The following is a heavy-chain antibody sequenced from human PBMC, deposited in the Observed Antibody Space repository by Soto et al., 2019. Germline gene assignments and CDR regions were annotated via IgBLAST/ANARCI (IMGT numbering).Heavy chain of an antibody. V-gene: IGHV3-23*01. CDR2: ISGSGDST. CDR1: GFTFSSYA. D-gene: IGHD1-26*01. CDR3: AKRGSGSQFDY. Sequence: PGGSLRLSCAASGFTFSSYAVSWVRQAPGKGLEWVSVISGSGDSTYYADSVKGRFTISRDNSKNTLYLQMNSLRADDTAVYYCAKRGSGSQFDYWGQGALVTVSS. J-gene: IGHJ4*02.